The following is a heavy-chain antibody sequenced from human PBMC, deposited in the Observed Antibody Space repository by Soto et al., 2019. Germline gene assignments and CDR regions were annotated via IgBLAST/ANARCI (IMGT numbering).Heavy chain of an antibody. CDR2: ISWNSGSI. CDR1: GFNFDDYA. D-gene: IGHD5-12*01. V-gene: IGHV3-9*01. CDR3: AQDRGRGSGYGGDYYYGMDV. J-gene: IGHJ6*02. Sequence: EVQLVESGGGLVQPGMYLRLSCAASGFNFDDYAMHWVRQAPGKGLEWVSGISWNSGSIGYADSVKGRFTISRDNAKNSLYLQMNSLRAEDTALYYCAQDRGRGSGYGGDYYYGMDVCGQGTTVTDSS.